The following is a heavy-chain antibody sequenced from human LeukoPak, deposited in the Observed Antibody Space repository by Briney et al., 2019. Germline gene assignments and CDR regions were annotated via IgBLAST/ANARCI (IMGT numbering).Heavy chain of an antibody. Sequence: ASVKVSCKASGYTFTGYYMHWVRQAPGQGLEWMGWSNPNSGGTNYPQKFQGRVTMNRAKSISTAYMELRRLRADDTAVYSCARGPRIAAAGRVDYWGQGTLVTVSS. CDR3: ARGPRIAAAGRVDY. CDR1: GYTFTGYY. J-gene: IGHJ4*02. CDR2: SNPNSGGT. D-gene: IGHD6-13*01. V-gene: IGHV1-2*02.